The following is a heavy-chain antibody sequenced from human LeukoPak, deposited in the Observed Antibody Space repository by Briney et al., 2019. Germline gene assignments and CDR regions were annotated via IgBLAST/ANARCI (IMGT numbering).Heavy chain of an antibody. CDR3: ARDGYSFGHDFDY. CDR2: IKGDGSST. CDR1: GFAFSSYW. D-gene: IGHD5-18*01. Sequence: GGSLRLSCAASGFAFSSYWMHWVRHTPGKGLVWVSRIKGDGSSTSYADSVKGRFTISRDNAKNTLYLQMNSLRAEDTAVYYCARDGYSFGHDFDYWGQGTLVTVSS. V-gene: IGHV3-74*01. J-gene: IGHJ4*02.